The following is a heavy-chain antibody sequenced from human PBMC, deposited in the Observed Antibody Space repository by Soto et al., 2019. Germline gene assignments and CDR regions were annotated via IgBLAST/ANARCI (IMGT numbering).Heavy chain of an antibody. CDR3: AESLVSITLYGMDV. V-gene: IGHV3-23*01. CDR1: GVTFSSYA. D-gene: IGHD3-10*01. CDR2: ISGSGGST. J-gene: IGHJ6*02. Sequence: GSLSISCAASGVTFSSYAMSWVRQAPGKGLEWVSAISGSGGSTYYADSVKGRFTISRDNSKNTLYLQMNSLRAEDTAVYYCAESLVSITLYGMDVWGQGTTVTVSS.